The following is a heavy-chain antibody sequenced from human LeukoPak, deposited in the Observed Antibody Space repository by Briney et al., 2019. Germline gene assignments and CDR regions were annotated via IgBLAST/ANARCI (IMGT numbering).Heavy chain of an antibody. D-gene: IGHD1-14*01. V-gene: IGHV1-69*05. J-gene: IGHJ4*02. Sequence: SVKVSCKASGGTFSSYAISWVRQAPGQGLEWMGGIIPIFGTANYAQKFQGRVTITTDESTSTAFMELSSLRSEDTAVYYCATEMGSRYFEYWGQGTLVTVSS. CDR1: GGTFSSYA. CDR2: IIPIFGTA. CDR3: ATEMGSRYFEY.